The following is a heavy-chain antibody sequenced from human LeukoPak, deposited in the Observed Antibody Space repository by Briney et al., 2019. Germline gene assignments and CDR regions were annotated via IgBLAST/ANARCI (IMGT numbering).Heavy chain of an antibody. D-gene: IGHD2-21*01. CDR3: TTMSAYCGGDCYDY. CDR2: LKSKAVGGAT. V-gene: IGHV3-15*01. Sequence: PGGSLRLSCVGSGFIFSNAWMSWVRQAPGKGLEWVGRLKSKAVGGATDYAASVKGRFTVSRDDSKNTLYLQMNSLRTEDTAVYYCTTMSAYCGGDCYDYWGQGTLVTVSS. CDR1: GFIFSNAW. J-gene: IGHJ4*02.